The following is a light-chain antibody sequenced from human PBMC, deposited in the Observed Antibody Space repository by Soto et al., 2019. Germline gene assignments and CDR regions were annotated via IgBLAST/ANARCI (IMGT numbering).Light chain of an antibody. CDR1: SSDVGANNY. J-gene: IGLJ2*01. V-gene: IGLV2-14*01. CDR3: SSYINSITFVV. Sequence: QSALTQPASVSVAPGQPITISCTGTSSDVGANNYVSWYQHHPGKAPKLLIYEVSTRPSGVSSRFSGSKSGNTASLTISGLQAEDEADYYCSSYINSITFVVFGGGTKLTVL. CDR2: EVS.